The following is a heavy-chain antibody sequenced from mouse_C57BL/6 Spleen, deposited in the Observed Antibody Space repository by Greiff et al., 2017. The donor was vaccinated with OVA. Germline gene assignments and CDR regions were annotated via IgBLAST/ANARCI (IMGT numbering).Heavy chain of an antibody. J-gene: IGHJ3*01. CDR3: ARDRGGYDYVFAY. CDR2: ISDGGSYT. Sequence: EVHLVESGGGLVKPGGSLKLSCAASGFTFSSYAMSWVRQTPEKRLEWVATISDGGSYTYYPDNVKGRFTISRDNAKNNLYLQMSHLKSEDTAMDDCARDRGGYDYVFAYWGQGTLVTVSA. CDR1: GFTFSSYA. D-gene: IGHD2-4*01. V-gene: IGHV5-4*01.